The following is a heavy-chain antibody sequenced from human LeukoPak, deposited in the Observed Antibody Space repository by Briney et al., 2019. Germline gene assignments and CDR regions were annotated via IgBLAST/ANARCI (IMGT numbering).Heavy chain of an antibody. D-gene: IGHD4-17*01. J-gene: IGHJ4*02. V-gene: IGHV1-69*06. Sequence: ASVKVSCKASGGTFSSYAISWVRQAPGQGLEWMGGIIPIFGTANYAQKFQGRLTLTEDTSSDTSYMELRSLSSEDTAVYFCAREPGDYGDSGFDYWGQGTLVTVSS. CDR2: IIPIFGTA. CDR3: AREPGDYGDSGFDY. CDR1: GGTFSSYA.